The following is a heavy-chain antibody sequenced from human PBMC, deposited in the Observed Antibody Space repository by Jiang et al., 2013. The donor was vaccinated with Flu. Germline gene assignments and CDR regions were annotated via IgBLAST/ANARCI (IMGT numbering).Heavy chain of an antibody. V-gene: IGHV5-10-1*01. J-gene: IGHJ3*02. CDR3: ARPSGLAVAGEHAFDI. CDR2: IDPSDSYT. D-gene: IGHD6-19*01. CDR1: GYSFTSYW. Sequence: AEVKKPGESLRISCKGSGYSFTSYWISWVRQMPGKGLEWMGRIDPSDSYTNYSPSFQGHVTISADKSISTAYLQWSSLKASDTAMYYCARPSGLAVAGEHAFDIWGQGQWSPSLQ.